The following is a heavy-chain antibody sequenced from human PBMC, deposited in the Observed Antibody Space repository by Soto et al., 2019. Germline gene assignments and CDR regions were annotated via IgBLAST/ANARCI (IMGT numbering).Heavy chain of an antibody. CDR1: GGTFSSYA. Sequence: SVKVSCKASGGTFSSYAISWVRQAPGQGLEWMGGIIPIFGTANYAQKFQSRVTITADESTSTAYMELSSLRSEDTAVYYCARDLGSYYGIDYWGQGTLVTVSS. D-gene: IGHD1-26*01. CDR2: IIPIFGTA. V-gene: IGHV1-69*13. J-gene: IGHJ4*02. CDR3: ARDLGSYYGIDY.